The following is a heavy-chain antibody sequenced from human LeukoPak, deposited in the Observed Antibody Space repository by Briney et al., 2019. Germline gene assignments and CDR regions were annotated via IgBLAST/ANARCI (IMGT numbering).Heavy chain of an antibody. CDR3: ARHRLNSLENWFDP. CDR2: IYYSGNT. J-gene: IGHJ5*02. V-gene: IGHV4-4*02. D-gene: IGHD2/OR15-2a*01. CDR1: GGSISSSNW. Sequence: SGTLSLTCAVSGGSISSSNWWSWVRQPPGKGLEWIGSIYYSGNTYYKSSLQSRVTISVDTSKNQFSLNLNSVTATDTAVYYCARHRLNSLENWFDPWGQGTLVTVSS.